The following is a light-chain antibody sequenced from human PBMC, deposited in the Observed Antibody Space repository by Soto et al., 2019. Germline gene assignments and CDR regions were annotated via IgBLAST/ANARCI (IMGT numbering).Light chain of an antibody. CDR2: WAS. CDR3: QQYGSSPWT. V-gene: IGKV4-1*01. Sequence: DIVMTQSPDSLAVSLGEMATINCKSIDIFLYSSNNKNYLAWYQQKPGQPPKLLISWASIRESGVPDRFSGSGSGTDFTLAISRLEPEDFAVYYCQQYGSSPWTFGQGTKVDIK. J-gene: IGKJ1*01. CDR1: DIFLYSSNNKNY.